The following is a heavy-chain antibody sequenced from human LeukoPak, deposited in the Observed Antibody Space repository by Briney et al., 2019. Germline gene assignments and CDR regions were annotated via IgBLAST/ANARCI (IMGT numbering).Heavy chain of an antibody. CDR1: GFTFSNAW. V-gene: IGHV3-15*01. CDR2: IKSKTDGGTT. CDR3: TTEILVVVAATRDY. Sequence: GGSLRLSCAASGFTFSNAWISWVRQAPGKGLEWVGRIKSKTDGGTTDYAAPVKGRFTISRDDSKNTLYLQMNSLKTEDTAVYYCTTEILVVVAATRDYWGQGTLVTVSS. D-gene: IGHD2-15*01. J-gene: IGHJ4*02.